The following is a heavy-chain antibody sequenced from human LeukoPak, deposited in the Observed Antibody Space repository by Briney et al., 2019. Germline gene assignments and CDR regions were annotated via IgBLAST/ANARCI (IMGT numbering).Heavy chain of an antibody. CDR3: AKITKATTPNY. Sequence: GGSLRLSCAASGLTFSNYAMNWVRQASGKGLEWVSGITDSGRKTYYADSVKRRFSISRDNSKNTVYLQMSHLTAEATAVYYCAKITKATTPNYWGQGTLVTVSS. CDR2: ITDSGRKT. V-gene: IGHV3-23*01. D-gene: IGHD4-17*01. CDR1: GLTFSNYA. J-gene: IGHJ4*02.